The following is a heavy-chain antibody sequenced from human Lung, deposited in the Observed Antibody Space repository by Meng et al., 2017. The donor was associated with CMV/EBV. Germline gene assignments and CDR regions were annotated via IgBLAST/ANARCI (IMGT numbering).Heavy chain of an antibody. J-gene: IGHJ4*02. Sequence: GGSXRLXCAASGFTFSSSAMSWVRQAPGKGLEWVSAITASGGSTYHADSVRGRFTISRDNSKNTLYLQLNSLRVEDTAVYYCAKAFSSSWYREYYDYWGQGXLVTVSS. CDR2: ITASGGST. CDR3: AKAFSSSWYREYYDY. CDR1: GFTFSSSA. D-gene: IGHD6-13*01. V-gene: IGHV3-23*01.